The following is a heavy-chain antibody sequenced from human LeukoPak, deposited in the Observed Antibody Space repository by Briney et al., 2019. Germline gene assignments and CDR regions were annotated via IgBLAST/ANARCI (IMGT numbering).Heavy chain of an antibody. V-gene: IGHV1-69*13. J-gene: IGHJ4*02. CDR1: GGTFSSYA. CDR3: ARAPHYGSGSYCDY. Sequence: SVKVSCKASGGTFSSYAISWVRQAPGQGLEWMGGIIPIFGTANYAQKFQGRVTITADESTSTAYMEQSSLRSEDTAVYYCARAPHYGSGSYCDYWGQGTLVTVSS. D-gene: IGHD3-10*01. CDR2: IIPIFGTA.